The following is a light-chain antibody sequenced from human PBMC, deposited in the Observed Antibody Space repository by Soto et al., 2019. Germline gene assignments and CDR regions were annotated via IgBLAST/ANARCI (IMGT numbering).Light chain of an antibody. J-gene: IGKJ5*01. V-gene: IGKV1-9*01. Sequence: DIQMTQSPSTLSASVGDTVTVTCRASQGISSYLAWYQQKPGKAPKLLIYAASTLQIGVPSRFSGGGSGTEFTLTISSLQPEDFATYYCQQLNSYHITFGQGTRLEIK. CDR1: QGISSY. CDR2: AAS. CDR3: QQLNSYHIT.